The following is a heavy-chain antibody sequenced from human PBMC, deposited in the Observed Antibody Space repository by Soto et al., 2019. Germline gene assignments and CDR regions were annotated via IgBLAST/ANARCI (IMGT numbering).Heavy chain of an antibody. Sequence: QITMRESGPTLVKPTQTLTLTCTFSGFSLSTDEVSVSWIRQPPGNAPEWLALIYWDDDKRYRPSLKNRLTITKGTSKNQVVLTMTNMSPVDTATYYCAQGRAEWAYFDYWGQGTLVTVSS. CDR2: IYWDDDK. CDR1: GFSLSTDEVS. CDR3: AQGRAEWAYFDY. J-gene: IGHJ4*02. V-gene: IGHV2-5*02. D-gene: IGHD1-26*01.